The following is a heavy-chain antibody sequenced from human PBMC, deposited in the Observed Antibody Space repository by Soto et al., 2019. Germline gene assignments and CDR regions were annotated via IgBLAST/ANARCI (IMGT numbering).Heavy chain of an antibody. V-gene: IGHV3-74*01. CDR2: INSDGSST. CDR1: GFTFSSYW. Sequence: GGSLRLSCAASGFTFSSYWMHWVRQAPGKGLVWVSRINSDGSSTSYADSVKGRFTISRDNAKNTLYLQMNSLRAEDTAVYYCARESVLRYFLDVWGKGTTVTVSS. CDR3: ARESVLRYFLDV. D-gene: IGHD3-9*01. J-gene: IGHJ6*04.